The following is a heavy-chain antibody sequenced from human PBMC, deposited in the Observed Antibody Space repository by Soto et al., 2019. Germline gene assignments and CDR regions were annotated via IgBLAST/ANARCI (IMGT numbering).Heavy chain of an antibody. D-gene: IGHD3-22*01. CDR2: IYHSGST. V-gene: IGHV4-38-2*01. CDR3: ARALYYDSSGYYQNNWFDP. CDR1: GYSISSGYY. J-gene: IGHJ5*02. Sequence: SETLSLTCAVSGYSISSGYYWGWIRQPPGKGLEWIGSIYHSGSTNYNPSLKSRVTISVDKSKNQFSLKLSSVTAADTAVYYCARALYYDSSGYYQNNWFDPWGQGTLVTVSS.